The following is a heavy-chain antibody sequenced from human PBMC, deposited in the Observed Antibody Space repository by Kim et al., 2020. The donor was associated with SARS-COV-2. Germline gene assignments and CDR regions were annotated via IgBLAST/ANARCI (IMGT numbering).Heavy chain of an antibody. Sequence: SETLSLTCTVSGGSISSGGYYWSWIRQHPGKGLEWIGYIYYSGSTYYNPSLKSRVTISVDTSKNQFSLKLSSVTAADTAVYYCARAETRITIFGVVIILAFESGGQGTMVTVSS. V-gene: IGHV4-31*03. CDR2: IYYSGST. J-gene: IGHJ3*02. CDR3: ARAETRITIFGVVIILAFES. D-gene: IGHD3-3*01. CDR1: GGSISSGGYY.